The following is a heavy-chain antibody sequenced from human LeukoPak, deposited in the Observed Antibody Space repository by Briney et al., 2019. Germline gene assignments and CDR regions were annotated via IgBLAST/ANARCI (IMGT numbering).Heavy chain of an antibody. V-gene: IGHV4-59*08. CDR2: IYYSGST. Sequence: PSETLSLTCTVSGGSISSYYWSWIRQPPGKGLEWIGYIYYSGSTYYNPSLKSRVTISVDTSKNQFSLKLSSVTAADTAVYYCARPEPFTYYDILTGANPGAFDIWGQGTMVTVSS. CDR3: ARPEPFTYYDILTGANPGAFDI. D-gene: IGHD3-9*01. CDR1: GGSISSYY. J-gene: IGHJ3*02.